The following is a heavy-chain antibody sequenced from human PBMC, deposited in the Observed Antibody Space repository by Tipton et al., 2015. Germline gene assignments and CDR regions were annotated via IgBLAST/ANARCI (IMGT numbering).Heavy chain of an antibody. V-gene: IGHV4-59*02. CDR2: LFYNGNT. J-gene: IGHJ4*02. Sequence: TLSLTCTVSGGSVSSYYWNWIRQSPGKGLEWIGHLFYNGNTNYSPSLKSRVTISVDTSENRFSLRLTSVTAADTAMYYCARTRGVQSSDWEVHWGQGILVTVSS. CDR3: ARTRGVQSSDWEVH. D-gene: IGHD2-21*02. CDR1: GGSVSSYY.